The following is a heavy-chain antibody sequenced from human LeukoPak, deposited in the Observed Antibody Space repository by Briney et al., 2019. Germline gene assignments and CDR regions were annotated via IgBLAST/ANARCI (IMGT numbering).Heavy chain of an antibody. V-gene: IGHV3-53*01. Sequence: GGSLRLSCAASGFTFSSNYMSWVRQAPGKGLEWVSVIYSGGSTYYTDSVKGRFTIYRDNSKNTLYLQMNSLRAEDTAVYYCAREGRRPSDFDIWGQGTMVTVSS. CDR3: AREGRRPSDFDI. CDR1: GFTFSSNY. J-gene: IGHJ3*02. D-gene: IGHD2-15*01. CDR2: IYSGGST.